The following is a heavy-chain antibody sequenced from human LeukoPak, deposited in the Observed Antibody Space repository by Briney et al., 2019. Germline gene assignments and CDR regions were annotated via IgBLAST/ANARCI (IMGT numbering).Heavy chain of an antibody. CDR1: GGSISSYY. CDR3: ARGESYCSSTSCYYYFDY. Sequence: SETLSLTCTVSGGSISSYYWSWIRQPAGKGLEWIGRIYTSGSTNYNPSLKSRVTMSVDTSKNQFSLKLSSVTAADTAVYYCARGESYCSSTSCYYYFDYWGQGTLVTVSS. J-gene: IGHJ4*02. CDR2: IYTSGST. D-gene: IGHD2-2*01. V-gene: IGHV4-4*07.